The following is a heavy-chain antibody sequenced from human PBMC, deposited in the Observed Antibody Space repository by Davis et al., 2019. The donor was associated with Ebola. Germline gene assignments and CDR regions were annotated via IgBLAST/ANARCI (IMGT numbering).Heavy chain of an antibody. CDR2: ISSSSSTI. CDR1: GFTFSSYS. J-gene: IGHJ3*02. V-gene: IGHV3-48*02. D-gene: IGHD6-19*01. CDR3: ARARIAVAGTRSFDI. Sequence: PGGSLRLSCAASGFTFSSYSMNWVRQAPGKGLEWVSYISSSSSTIYYADSVKGRFTISRDNAKNSLYLQMNSLRDEDTAVYYCARARIAVAGTRSFDIWGQGTMVTVSS.